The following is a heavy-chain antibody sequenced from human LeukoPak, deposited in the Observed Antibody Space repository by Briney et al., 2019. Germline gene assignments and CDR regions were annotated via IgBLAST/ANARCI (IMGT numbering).Heavy chain of an antibody. CDR3: ARPYSVGWSLPAY. D-gene: IGHD6-19*01. CDR2: IKQDGSEK. V-gene: IGHV3-7*01. Sequence: GGSLRLSCEASGFTFSTYWMNWVRQAPGKGLEWVANIKQDGSEKYYVDSVKGRFTISSDNAKNSLYLQMNSLRAEDTAVYYCARPYSVGWSLPAYWGQGNVVTVSS. J-gene: IGHJ4*02. CDR1: GFTFSTYW.